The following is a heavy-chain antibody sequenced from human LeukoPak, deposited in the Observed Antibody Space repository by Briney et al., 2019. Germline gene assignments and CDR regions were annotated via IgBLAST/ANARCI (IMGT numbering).Heavy chain of an antibody. V-gene: IGHV1-69*04. CDR3: GRDGYSSSWYGGGYYYYGMDV. CDR1: GGTFSSYA. J-gene: IGHJ6*02. CDR2: IIPILGIA. D-gene: IGHD6-13*01. Sequence: SVKVSCKASGGTFSSYAISWVRQAPGQGLEWMGRIIPILGIANYAQKFQGRVTITADKSTSTAYMELSSLRSEDTAVYYCGRDGYSSSWYGGGYYYYGMDVWGQGTTVTVSS.